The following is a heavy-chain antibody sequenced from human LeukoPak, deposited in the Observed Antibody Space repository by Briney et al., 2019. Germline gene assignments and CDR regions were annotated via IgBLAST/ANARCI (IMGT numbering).Heavy chain of an antibody. Sequence: GASVKVSCKASGYTYTGYYMHWVRQAPGQGLEWMGIINPSGGSTSYAQKFQGRVTMTRDTSTSTVYMELSSLRSEDTAVYYCARALSGTTDYWGQGTLVTVSS. V-gene: IGHV1-46*01. D-gene: IGHD1-7*01. CDR1: GYTYTGYY. J-gene: IGHJ4*02. CDR2: INPSGGST. CDR3: ARALSGTTDY.